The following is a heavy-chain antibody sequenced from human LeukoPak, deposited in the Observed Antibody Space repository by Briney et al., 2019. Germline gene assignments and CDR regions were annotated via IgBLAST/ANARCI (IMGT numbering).Heavy chain of an antibody. CDR3: AKDLTSGSGSYSWVLFDY. D-gene: IGHD3-10*01. CDR2: INGRGGST. Sequence: PGGSLRLSCAASGFRFSSYAMSWVRQAPGKGLEWASGINGRGGSTVYADSVKGRFTISRDNSKNTLYLQMNSLRAEDTAVYYCAKDLTSGSGSYSWVLFDYWGQGPLVTASS. CDR1: GFRFSSYA. V-gene: IGHV3-23*01. J-gene: IGHJ4*02.